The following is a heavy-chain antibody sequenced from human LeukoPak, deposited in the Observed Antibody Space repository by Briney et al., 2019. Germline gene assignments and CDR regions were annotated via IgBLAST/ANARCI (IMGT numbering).Heavy chain of an antibody. V-gene: IGHV3-23*01. CDR3: AKGDYDFWSGLPFFDY. J-gene: IGHJ4*02. D-gene: IGHD3-3*01. CDR2: ISGSGGST. CDR1: GFTFSSYA. Sequence: GGSLRLSCAASGFTFSSYAMSWVRQAPGKGLEWVSAISGSGGSTCYADSVKGRFTISRDNSKNTLYLQMNSLRAEDTAVYYCAKGDYDFWSGLPFFDYWGQGTLVTASS.